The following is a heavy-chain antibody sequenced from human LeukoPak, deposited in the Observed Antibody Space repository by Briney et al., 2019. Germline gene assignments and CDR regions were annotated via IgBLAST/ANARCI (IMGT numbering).Heavy chain of an antibody. V-gene: IGHV3-23*01. CDR1: GFTFSNYA. J-gene: IGHJ4*02. D-gene: IGHD1-7*01. CDR3: AKDTRSGYNWNYPAY. Sequence: GGSLRLSCAASGFTFSNYAMSWVRQAPGKGLEGVSAISGSGGSTYYADSVKGRFTISRDNSKNTLFLQMNGLRAEDTAVYYCAKDTRSGYNWNYPAYWGQGTLVTVSS. CDR2: ISGSGGST.